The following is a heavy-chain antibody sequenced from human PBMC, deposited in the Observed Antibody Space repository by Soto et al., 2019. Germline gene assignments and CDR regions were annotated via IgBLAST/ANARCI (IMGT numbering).Heavy chain of an antibody. J-gene: IGHJ5*02. CDR3: AKDRRVRGVIVGNWFDP. D-gene: IGHD3-10*01. CDR2: ISYDGSNK. V-gene: IGHV3-30*18. Sequence: QVQLVESEGGVVQPGRSLRLSCAASGFTICSYGMHWVRQAPGKGLEWVAVISYDGSNKYYADSVKGRFTISRDNSKNTLYLQMNSLRAEDTAVYYCAKDRRVRGVIVGNWFDPWGQGTLVTVSS. CDR1: GFTICSYG.